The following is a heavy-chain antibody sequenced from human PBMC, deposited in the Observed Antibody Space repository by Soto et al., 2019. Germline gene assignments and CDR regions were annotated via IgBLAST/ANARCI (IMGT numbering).Heavy chain of an antibody. CDR1: GFTFSSYA. CDR2: ISYDGSNK. CDR3: ARDKLRFLEWSWYFDL. Sequence: QVQLVESGGGVVQPGRSLRLSCAASGFTFSSYAMHWVRQAPGKGLEWVAVISYDGSNKYYADSVKGRFTISSDNSKNTLYLQMNSLRAEDTAVYYCARDKLRFLEWSWYFDLWGRGTLVTVSS. V-gene: IGHV3-30-3*01. J-gene: IGHJ2*01. D-gene: IGHD3-3*01.